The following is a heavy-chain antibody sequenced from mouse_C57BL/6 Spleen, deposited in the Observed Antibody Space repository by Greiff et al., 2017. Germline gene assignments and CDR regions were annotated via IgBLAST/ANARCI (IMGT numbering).Heavy chain of an antibody. D-gene: IGHD3-2*02. CDR2: IYPGSGNT. V-gene: IGHV1-76*01. CDR3: ARPETAQALDY. Sequence: QVQLQQSGAELVRPGASVKLSCKASGYTFTDYYINWVKQRPGQGLEWIARIYPGSGNTYYNEKFKGKATLTAEKSSSTAYMQLSSLTSEDSAVYFCARPETAQALDYWGQGTTLTVSS. CDR1: GYTFTDYY. J-gene: IGHJ2*01.